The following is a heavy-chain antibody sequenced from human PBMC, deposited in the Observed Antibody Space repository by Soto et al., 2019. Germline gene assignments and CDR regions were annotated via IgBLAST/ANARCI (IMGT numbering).Heavy chain of an antibody. D-gene: IGHD3-10*01. Sequence: QVQLVQSGAEVKKPGSSVKVSCKASGGTFSTYTINWVRQAPGQGLEWMGRIIALFDVTNNAQRFQGRFTITADKSTSTVYMELTSLTSQDTAVYYCARHSGTVGYADSWGQGTLVTVS. V-gene: IGHV1-69*02. J-gene: IGHJ4*02. CDR1: GGTFSTYT. CDR2: IIALFDVT. CDR3: ARHSGTVGYADS.